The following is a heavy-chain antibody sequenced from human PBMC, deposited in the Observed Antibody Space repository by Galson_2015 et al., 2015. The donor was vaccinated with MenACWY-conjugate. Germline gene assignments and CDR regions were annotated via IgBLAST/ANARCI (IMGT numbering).Heavy chain of an antibody. J-gene: IGHJ4*02. CDR1: GFTFSSYS. CDR3: ARDRPYSGYDCDY. D-gene: IGHD5-12*01. V-gene: IGHV3-48*04. CDR2: ITDSSSTI. Sequence: SLRLSCAASGFTFSSYSMNWVHQAPGKGLEWVSYITDSSSTIFYTDSVKGRFTISRDNAKNSLYLQMNSLTAEDTAVYYCARDRPYSGYDCDYWGQGTLVTVSS.